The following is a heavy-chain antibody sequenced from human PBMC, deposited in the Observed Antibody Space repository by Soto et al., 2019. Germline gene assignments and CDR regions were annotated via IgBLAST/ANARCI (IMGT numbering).Heavy chain of an antibody. CDR1: IGSSTSSDYY. CDR3: ARGSEETLDAHEMWFDP. V-gene: IGHV4-30-4*01. D-gene: IGHD1-1*01. Sequence: SETLSLTFTVSIGSSTSSDYYWSWIRQPPGECVEWIGYIYYSGRAYYNPSLKSRVFISVDTSKNQFSLNLNPVTAAATAVYYCARGSEETLDAHEMWFDPWGQGTLVTVSS. CDR2: IYYSGRA. J-gene: IGHJ5*02.